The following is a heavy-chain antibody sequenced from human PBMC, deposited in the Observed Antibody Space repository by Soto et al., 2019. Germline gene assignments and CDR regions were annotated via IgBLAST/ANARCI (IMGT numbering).Heavy chain of an antibody. V-gene: IGHV3-74*01. Sequence: EVQLVESGGGLVQPGGSLRLSCAASGFTFSSYWMHWVRQAPGKGLVWVSRIKSDGSTTSYADSVKGRLSISRDNAKNTLYLQMNSLRADDTAVYYCVRAAVDAHFDFWGQGTLVTVSS. J-gene: IGHJ4*02. CDR2: IKSDGSTT. CDR3: VRAAVDAHFDF. D-gene: IGHD6-19*01. CDR1: GFTFSSYW.